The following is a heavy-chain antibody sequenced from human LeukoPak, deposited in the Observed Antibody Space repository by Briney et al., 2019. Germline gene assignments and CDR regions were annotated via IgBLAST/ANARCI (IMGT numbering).Heavy chain of an antibody. J-gene: IGHJ4*02. CDR2: IEQDGSEK. V-gene: IGHV3-7*01. CDR1: GGSISSYY. D-gene: IGHD3-9*01. CDR3: ARHSDYDILTGPNDY. Sequence: ETLSLTCTVSGGSISSYYWSWIRQPPGKGLEWVANIEQDGSEKYCVDSVKGRFTISRDNAKNSLYLQMNSLTAEDTAVYYCARHSDYDILTGPNDYWGQGTLVTVSS.